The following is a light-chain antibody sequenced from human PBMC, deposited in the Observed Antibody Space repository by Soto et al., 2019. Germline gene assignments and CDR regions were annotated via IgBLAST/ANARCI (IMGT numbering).Light chain of an antibody. V-gene: IGLV2-8*01. CDR3: SSYAGSNAWV. CDR1: SSDVGGYNY. CDR2: DVS. J-gene: IGLJ3*02. Sequence: QSALTQPPSASGSPGQAVTISCTGTSSDVGGYNYVSWYQQHPGKAPKLMIYDVSKRPSGVPDRFSGSKSGNTASLTVSGPQAEDEADYYCSSYAGSNAWVFGGGTKLTVL.